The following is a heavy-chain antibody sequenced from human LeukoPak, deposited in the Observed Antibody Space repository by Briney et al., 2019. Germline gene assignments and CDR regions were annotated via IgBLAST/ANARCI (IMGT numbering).Heavy chain of an antibody. CDR3: AKSIAVAPTSFDY. CDR2: ISGSGGST. J-gene: IGHJ4*02. V-gene: IGHV3-23*01. D-gene: IGHD6-19*01. Sequence: GGSLRLSCAASGFTFSSYAMSWVRQAPGKGLEWVSAISGSGGSTYYADSVKGRFTISRDNSKNTLYLHMNSLRAEDTAVYYCAKSIAVAPTSFDYWGQGTLVTVSS. CDR1: GFTFSSYA.